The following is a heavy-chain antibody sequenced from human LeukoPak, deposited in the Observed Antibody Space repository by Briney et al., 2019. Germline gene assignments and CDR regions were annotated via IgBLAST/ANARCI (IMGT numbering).Heavy chain of an antibody. D-gene: IGHD2-21*02. CDR3: ARVRVDPVTAEDYNFDY. J-gene: IGHJ4*02. CDR2: IYTSGST. CDR1: GGSISSYY. Sequence: SETLSLTCTVSGGSISSYYWSWIRQPAGKGLEWIGRIYTSGSTNYNPSLKSRVTMLVDTSKNQFSLKLSSVTAADTAVYYCARVRVDPVTAEDYNFDYWGQGTLVTVSS. V-gene: IGHV4-4*07.